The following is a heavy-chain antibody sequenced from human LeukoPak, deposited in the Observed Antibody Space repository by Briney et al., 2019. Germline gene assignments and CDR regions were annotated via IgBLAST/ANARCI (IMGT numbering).Heavy chain of an antibody. Sequence: PGGSLRLSCVASGFIFSSYAMHWVRQAPGKGLEWVAVISYDGSNKYFADSVKGRFTISRDNSKNTLYLQMNSLRAEDTAVYYCAREGPLRNYGDYGLGIDYWGQGTLVTVSS. CDR2: ISYDGSNK. V-gene: IGHV3-30*04. J-gene: IGHJ4*02. D-gene: IGHD4-17*01. CDR1: GFIFSSYA. CDR3: AREGPLRNYGDYGLGIDY.